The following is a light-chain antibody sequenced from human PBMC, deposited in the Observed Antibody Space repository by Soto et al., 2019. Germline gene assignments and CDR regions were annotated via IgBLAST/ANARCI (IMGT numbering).Light chain of an antibody. J-gene: IGKJ2*01. V-gene: IGKV3-11*01. CDR3: QQRLKLYT. CDR2: DAS. CDR1: QSVGRS. Sequence: EIVLTQSPATLSLSPGDRATLSCRASQSVGRSLAWYQQRPGQAPRVVIFDASNRATGIPARFSGSGAGTDFSLTISTLEPEDFAVYFCQQRLKLYTFGQGTKLEIK.